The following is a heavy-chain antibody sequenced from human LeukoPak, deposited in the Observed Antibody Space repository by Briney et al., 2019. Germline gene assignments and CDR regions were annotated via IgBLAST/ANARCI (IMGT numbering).Heavy chain of an antibody. CDR3: AKELDTMFFDY. CDR1: GFNFDRYT. J-gene: IGHJ4*02. CDR2: AGWAGGTT. Sequence: GGSLRLSCATSGFNFDRYTIHWVRQAPGKGLEWVSLAGWAGGTTFYSDSVRGRFTISRDSGRKSVYLQMNSLTIDDTAFYFCAKELDTMFFDYWGQGALVTVSS. V-gene: IGHV3-43*01. D-gene: IGHD3-10*02.